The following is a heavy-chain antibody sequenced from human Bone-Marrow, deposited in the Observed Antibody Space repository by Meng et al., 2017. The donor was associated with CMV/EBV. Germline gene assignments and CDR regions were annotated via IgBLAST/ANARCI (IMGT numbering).Heavy chain of an antibody. CDR1: GYTFTSYY. CDR2: ISAYNGKT. CDR3: AKDATTGPLYYYYGMDV. D-gene: IGHD1-1*01. V-gene: IGHV1-18*04. J-gene: IGHJ6*02. Sequence: ASVKVSCKAYGYTFTSYYMHWVRQAPGQGLEWMAWISAYNGKTNYAQKFQGRVTITADKSTSTAYMELSSLRSEDTAVYYCAKDATTGPLYYYYGMDVWGQGTTVTVSS.